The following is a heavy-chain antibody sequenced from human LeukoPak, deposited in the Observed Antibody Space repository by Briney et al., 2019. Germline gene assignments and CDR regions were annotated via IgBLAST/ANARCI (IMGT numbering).Heavy chain of an antibody. CDR3: ARESVLDYFDY. CDR2: ISSSSSTI. CDR1: GFTFSSYS. J-gene: IGHJ4*02. Sequence: GGSLRLSCAASGFTFSSYSMNWVRQAPGKGLEWVSYISSSSSTIYYADSVKGRFTISRDNAKNSLYLQMNSLRAKDTAVYYCARESVLDYFDYWGQGTLVTVSS. V-gene: IGHV3-48*01.